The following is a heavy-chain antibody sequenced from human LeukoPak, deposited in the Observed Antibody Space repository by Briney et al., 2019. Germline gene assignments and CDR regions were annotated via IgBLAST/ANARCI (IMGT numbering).Heavy chain of an antibody. D-gene: IGHD4-17*01. CDR2: INPNSGGT. CDR3: ARTKRTVTRLGNWFDP. Sequence: GGSLRLSCAASGFTFSSYAMHWVRQAPGQGLEWMGWINPNSGGTNYAQKFQGRVTMTRDTSISTAYMELSRLRSDDTAVYYCARTKRTVTRLGNWFDPWGQGTLVTVSS. V-gene: IGHV1-2*02. J-gene: IGHJ5*02. CDR1: GFTFSSYA.